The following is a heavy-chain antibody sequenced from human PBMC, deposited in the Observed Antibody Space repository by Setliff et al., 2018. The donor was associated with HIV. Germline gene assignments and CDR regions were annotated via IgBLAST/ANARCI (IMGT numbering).Heavy chain of an antibody. CDR1: GDSITSGHFY. V-gene: IGHV4-39*01. D-gene: IGHD6-19*01. CDR3: ARPHSGRGGGAYFDP. J-gene: IGHJ5*02. Sequence: PSETLSLTCTVSGDSITSGHFYWGWIRQAPGKGLEWTGNILDGRVTFFNPSLRGRVTISVDASKNQVSLNLRSVTAADSAVYHCARPHSGRGGGAYFDPWGQGILVTVS. CDR2: ILDGRVT.